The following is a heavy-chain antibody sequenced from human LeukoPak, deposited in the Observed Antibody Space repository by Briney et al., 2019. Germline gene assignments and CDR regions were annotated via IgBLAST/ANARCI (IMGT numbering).Heavy chain of an antibody. V-gene: IGHV4-39*07. CDR2: IYYSGGT. J-gene: IGHJ3*02. CDR1: GGSISSSSYY. Sequence: SETLSLTCTVSGGSISSSSYYWGWIRQPPGKGLEWIGSIYYSGGTYYNPSLKSRVTISVDTSKNQFSLKLSSVTAADTAVYYCAREVSRYDFWSGYYTIDAFDIWGQGTMVTVSS. D-gene: IGHD3-3*01. CDR3: AREVSRYDFWSGYYTIDAFDI.